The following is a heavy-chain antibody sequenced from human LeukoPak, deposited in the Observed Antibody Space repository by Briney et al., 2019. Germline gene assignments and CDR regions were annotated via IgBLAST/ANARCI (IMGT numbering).Heavy chain of an antibody. CDR3: ARESYWGSSAKGFDY. D-gene: IGHD7-27*01. CDR2: IDKTSSNI. Sequence: GGSLRLSCAASGFTFSTYAMSWVRQAPGKGLEWISYIDKTSSNIYYADSVKGRFTISRDNAKNSLYLQMNSLRAEDTAVYYCARESYWGSSAKGFDYWGQGTLVTVSS. V-gene: IGHV3-48*01. J-gene: IGHJ4*02. CDR1: GFTFSTYA.